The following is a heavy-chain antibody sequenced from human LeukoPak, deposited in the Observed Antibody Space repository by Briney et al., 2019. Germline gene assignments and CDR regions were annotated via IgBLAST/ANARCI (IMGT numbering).Heavy chain of an antibody. CDR2: IRYDGSNK. Sequence: QSGGSLRLSCAASGFTFSGYGMHWVRQAPGKGLEWVAFIRYDGSNKYYADSVKGRFTISRDNSKNTLYLQMNSLRAEDTAVYYCAKDTSVLSGSYYLDYWGQGTLVTVSS. V-gene: IGHV3-30*02. D-gene: IGHD1-26*01. CDR3: AKDTSVLSGSYYLDY. CDR1: GFTFSGYG. J-gene: IGHJ4*02.